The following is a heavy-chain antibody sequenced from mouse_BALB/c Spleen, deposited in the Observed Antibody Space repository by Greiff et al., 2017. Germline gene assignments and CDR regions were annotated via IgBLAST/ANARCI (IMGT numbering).Heavy chain of an antibody. CDR3: AKGRGYDDAMDY. V-gene: IGHV1-80*01. CDR1: GYAFSSYW. D-gene: IGHD2-14*01. Sequence: VNLVESGAELVRPGSSVKISCKASGYAFSSYWMNWVKQRPGQGLEWIGQIYPGDGDTNYNGKFKGKATLTADKSSSTAYMQLSSLTSEDSAVYFCAKGRGYDDAMDYWGQGTSVTVSS. J-gene: IGHJ4*01. CDR2: IYPGDGDT.